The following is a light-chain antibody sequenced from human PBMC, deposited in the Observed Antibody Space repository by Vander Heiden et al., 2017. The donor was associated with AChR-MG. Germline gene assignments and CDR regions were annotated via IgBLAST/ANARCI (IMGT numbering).Light chain of an antibody. V-gene: IGLV1-40*01. Sequence: QSTLTQPPSVSGAPGQSVTTSCTGSSPKIGAGYAVHWYPQSRGTPPKPHIHPTNNRPSGVPDRFSGSKSGTSAPLAIAGLQAEVGPDYYVQSYDSGLSGVVFRGGTKVTLL. CDR3: QSYDSGLSGVV. CDR1: SPKIGAGYA. CDR2: PTN. J-gene: IGLJ2*01.